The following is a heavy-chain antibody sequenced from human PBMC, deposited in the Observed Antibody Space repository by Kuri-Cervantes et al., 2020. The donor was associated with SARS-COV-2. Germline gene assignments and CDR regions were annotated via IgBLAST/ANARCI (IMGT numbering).Heavy chain of an antibody. CDR2: ISYEATNK. Sequence: GESLKISCAASGFAFSNYGMHWVRQAPGKGPEWVAVISYEATNKYYAASVKGRFTISRDNSKNTLYLQMNSLRAEDTAVYFCAKDETEYNYNYSFDCWGQGTLVTVSS. J-gene: IGHJ4*02. CDR3: AKDETEYNYNYSFDC. CDR1: GFAFSNYG. V-gene: IGHV3-30*18. D-gene: IGHD1-1*01.